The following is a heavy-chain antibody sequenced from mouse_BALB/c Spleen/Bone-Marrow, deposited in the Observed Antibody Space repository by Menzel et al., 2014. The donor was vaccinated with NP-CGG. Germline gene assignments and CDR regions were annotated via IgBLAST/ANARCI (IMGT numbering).Heavy chain of an antibody. CDR1: GFNIKDTY. J-gene: IGHJ4*01. V-gene: IGHV14-3*02. CDR2: IDPANGNT. CDR3: AFIYYGYAMDY. Sequence: EVQGVESGAELVKPGASVKLSCTASGFNIKDTYMHWVKQRPEQGLEWIGRIDPANGNTKYDPKFQGKATITADTSSNTAYLQPSSLTSEDTAVYYCAFIYYGYAMDYWGQGTSVTVSS. D-gene: IGHD2-1*01.